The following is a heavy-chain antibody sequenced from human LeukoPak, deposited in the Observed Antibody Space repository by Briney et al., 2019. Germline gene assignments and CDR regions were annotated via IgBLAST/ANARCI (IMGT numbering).Heavy chain of an antibody. D-gene: IGHD3-22*01. V-gene: IGHV4-34*01. J-gene: IGHJ4*02. CDR2: INHSGST. CDR3: ARGYYYDSRGYYYSWAAPTD. Sequence: PGGSLRLSCAASGFTFSNAWMSWVRQAPGKGLEWIGDINHSGSTNYHPSLKSRVSISADTSKNQFSLNLSSVTAADTAVYYCARGYYYDSRGYYYSWAAPTDWGQGTLVTVSS. CDR1: GFTFSNAW.